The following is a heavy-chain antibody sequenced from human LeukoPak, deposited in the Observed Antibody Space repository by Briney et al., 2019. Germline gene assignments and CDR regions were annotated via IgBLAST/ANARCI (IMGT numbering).Heavy chain of an antibody. D-gene: IGHD2-15*01. J-gene: IGHJ6*03. V-gene: IGHV4-38-2*02. CDR2: IHHSGST. CDR3: ARSVEGYCSGGSCYPYYYYMDV. CDR1: GYSISSGYY. Sequence: PSETLSLTCTVSGYSISSGYYWGWIRQPPGKGLEWIDIIHHSGSTYYNPSLKSRVTISVDTSKNQFSLKLSSVTAADTAVYYCARSVEGYCSGGSCYPYYYYMDVWGKGTTVTVSS.